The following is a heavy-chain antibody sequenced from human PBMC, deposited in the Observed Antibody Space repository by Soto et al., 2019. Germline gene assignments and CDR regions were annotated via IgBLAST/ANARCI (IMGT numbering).Heavy chain of an antibody. CDR1: GFTFTDYD. V-gene: IGHV1-8*01. J-gene: IGHJ4*02. Sequence: QVQVVQSWPEVKRPGASVRVSCKASGFTFTDYDINWVRQATGQGLEWMGWMSPDSGNTGYAQQFQGRVTMTRNTSISTAYMELSSLRSEDTAVYYCDVTTGYWGQGTMVTVSS. CDR2: MSPDSGNT. D-gene: IGHD1-1*01. CDR3: DVTTGY.